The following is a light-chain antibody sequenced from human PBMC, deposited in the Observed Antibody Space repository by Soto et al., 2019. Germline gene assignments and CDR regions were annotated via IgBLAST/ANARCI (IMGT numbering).Light chain of an antibody. Sequence: DIQMTQSPSSLSASVGDRVTITCRASQSISGYLNWYQQRPGKAPKLLIYAASSLQSGVPSRFSGSGSGTDFTLTIISLQPEDFATYYCQQSFSTPPITFGGGTKVEIK. J-gene: IGKJ4*01. CDR2: AAS. CDR3: QQSFSTPPIT. V-gene: IGKV1-39*01. CDR1: QSISGY.